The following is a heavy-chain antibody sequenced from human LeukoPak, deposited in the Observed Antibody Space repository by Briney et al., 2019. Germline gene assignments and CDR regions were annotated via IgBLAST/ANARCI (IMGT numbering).Heavy chain of an antibody. CDR2: IYSGGST. J-gene: IGHJ4*02. CDR3: AREERGYFDY. V-gene: IGHV3-53*01. D-gene: IGHD1-1*01. Sequence: LPGGSLRLSCTASGFSFGDYAMSWFRQAPGKGLEWVSVIYSGGSTYYADSVKGRFTISRDNSKNTLHLQMNSLRAEDTAVYYCAREERGYFDYWGQGTLVTVSS. CDR1: GFSFGDYA.